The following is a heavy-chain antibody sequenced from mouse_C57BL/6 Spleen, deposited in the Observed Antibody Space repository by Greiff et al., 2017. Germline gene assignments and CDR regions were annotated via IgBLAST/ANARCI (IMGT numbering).Heavy chain of an antibody. V-gene: IGHV5-17*01. D-gene: IGHD2-1*01. CDR3: ARPRIYYGNSFAY. CDR1: GFTFSDYG. J-gene: IGHJ3*01. CDR2: ISSGSSTI. Sequence: EVHLVESGGGLVKPGGSLKLSCAASGFTFSDYGMHWVRQAPEKGLEWVAYISSGSSTIYYADTVKGRFTISRDNAKNTLFLQMTSLRSEDTAMYYCARPRIYYGNSFAYWGQGTLVTVSA.